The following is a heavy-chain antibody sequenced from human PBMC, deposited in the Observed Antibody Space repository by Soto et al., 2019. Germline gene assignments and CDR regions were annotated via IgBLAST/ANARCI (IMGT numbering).Heavy chain of an antibody. CDR3: AREGSTTIYYYYGMDV. V-gene: IGHV1-46*01. J-gene: IGHJ6*02. CDR1: GYTFTSYY. CDR2: INPSGGST. D-gene: IGHD2-2*01. Sequence: WASVKVSCKASGYTFTSYYMHWVRQAPGQGLEWMGIINPSGGSTSYAQKFQGRVTMTRDTSTSTVYMELSSLRSEDTAVYYCAREGSTTIYYYYGMDVWGQGTTVTVSS.